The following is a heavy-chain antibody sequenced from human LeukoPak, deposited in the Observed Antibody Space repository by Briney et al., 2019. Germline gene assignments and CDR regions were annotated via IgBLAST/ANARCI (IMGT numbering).Heavy chain of an antibody. J-gene: IGHJ3*02. D-gene: IGHD5-18*01. CDR2: IIPIFGTA. Sequence: SVKVSCKASGGTFSSYAISWVRQAPGQGLEWMGGIIPIFGTANYAQKFQGRVTITADESTSTAYMELSSLRSDDTAVYYCARHNVQRGYSYGDAFDIWGQGTMVTVSS. V-gene: IGHV1-69*13. CDR3: ARHNVQRGYSYGDAFDI. CDR1: GGTFSSYA.